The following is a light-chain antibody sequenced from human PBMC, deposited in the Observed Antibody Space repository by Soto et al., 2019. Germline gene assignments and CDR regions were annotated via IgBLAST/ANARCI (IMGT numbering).Light chain of an antibody. CDR3: QQYGSSPVT. V-gene: IGKV3-20*01. CDR1: QSVSSSS. CDR2: GAS. Sequence: EIVLTQSPGTLSLSPGERATLSCRASQSVSSSSLAWYQQKPGQAPRLLIYGASSRATGIPDRFSGSGSGTDFTLTISRLEPDDFAVYYCQQYGSSPVTFGQGTNLEIK. J-gene: IGKJ2*01.